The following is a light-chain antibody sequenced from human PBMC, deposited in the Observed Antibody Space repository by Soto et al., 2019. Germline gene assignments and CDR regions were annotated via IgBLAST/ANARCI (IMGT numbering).Light chain of an antibody. CDR2: EGS. Sequence: QSVLTQPASVSGSPGQSITISCTGTSSDVGSYNLVSWYQYHPGKAPKLMIYEGSKRPSGVSNRFSGSKSGNTASLTISGLQTADEADYYCSSYACSGTLVFGGGTKLTVL. J-gene: IGLJ2*01. CDR3: SSYACSGTLV. V-gene: IGLV2-23*01. CDR1: SSDVGSYNL.